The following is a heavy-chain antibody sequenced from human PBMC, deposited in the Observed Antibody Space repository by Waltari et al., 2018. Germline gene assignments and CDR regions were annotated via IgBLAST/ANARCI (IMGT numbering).Heavy chain of an antibody. D-gene: IGHD2-2*03. CDR3: SRQVLGYCTSAACRRLES. Sequence: QVQLKESGPGLRKASETLSLPCDVSGYAITSGFYWGWIRQPPGKGLEWIATIYHDGSTFYNPSLTSRVSTSMDTSKNQFSLTLKSVTAADTAVYYCSRQVLGYCTSAACRRLESWGQGTLVTVSS. J-gene: IGHJ4*02. V-gene: IGHV4-38-2*01. CDR2: IYHDGST. CDR1: GYAITSGFY.